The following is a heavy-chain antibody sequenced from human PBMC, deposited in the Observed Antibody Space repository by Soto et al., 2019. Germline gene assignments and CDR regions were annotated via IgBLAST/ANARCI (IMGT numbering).Heavy chain of an antibody. Sequence: GASVKVSCKASGYTFTRYYIHWVRQAPGQGLEWMGIVNPSGDNTNYAQKFRGRVTMTRDTSTNTVHMELSSLRSEDTAVYFYARELGGTTVNTLFDHWGQGTVVTVLL. V-gene: IGHV1-46*01. CDR2: VNPSGDNT. D-gene: IGHD4-17*01. CDR1: GYTFTRYY. CDR3: ARELGGTTVNTLFDH. J-gene: IGHJ4*02.